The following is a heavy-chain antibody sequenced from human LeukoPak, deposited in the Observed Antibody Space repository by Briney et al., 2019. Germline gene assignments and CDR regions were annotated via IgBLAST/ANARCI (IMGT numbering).Heavy chain of an antibody. D-gene: IGHD2/OR15-2a*01. CDR3: ARVNGKNNDIFEN. Sequence: ASGRVSCKASGYTFTAYYIHWVRQAPGQGLEWMGWIYPNSGDTRFPQKFQDRVTLTRDTSINTVYMELRSLTSDDTAVYYCARVNGKNNDIFENWGQGTMVTVSS. V-gene: IGHV1-2*02. CDR2: IYPNSGDT. CDR1: GYTFTAYY. J-gene: IGHJ3*02.